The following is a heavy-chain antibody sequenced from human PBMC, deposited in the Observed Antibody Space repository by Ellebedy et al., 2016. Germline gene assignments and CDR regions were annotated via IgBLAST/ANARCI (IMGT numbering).Heavy chain of an antibody. CDR1: GYTFASLD. J-gene: IGHJ4*02. CDR2: MNPNSGNT. CDR3: ARVDGAIDY. V-gene: IGHV1-8*01. D-gene: IGHD3-16*01. Sequence: ASVKVSXXASGYTFASLDINWVRQATGQGLEWMGWMNPNSGNTGHAQKFQGRVTMTRNTSISTAYMELSSLRSEDTAVYYCARVDGAIDYWGQGTLVIVSS.